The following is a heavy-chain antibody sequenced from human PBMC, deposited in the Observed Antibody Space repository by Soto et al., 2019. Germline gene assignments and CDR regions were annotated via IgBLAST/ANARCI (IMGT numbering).Heavy chain of an antibody. D-gene: IGHD3-3*01. Sequence: SGPTLVNPTQPLTLTCTFYGFSLSTSGVGVAWIRQPPGKALEWLALIYWDDDKRYSPSLKSRLTITKDNSNNQVVLPFTNVDPVDTATYFCAHSFGVAVTGCYRHAMDFWGQGTQVTVSS. CDR3: AHSFGVAVTGCYRHAMDF. V-gene: IGHV2-5*02. J-gene: IGHJ4*01. CDR2: IYWDDDK. CDR1: GFSLSTSGVG.